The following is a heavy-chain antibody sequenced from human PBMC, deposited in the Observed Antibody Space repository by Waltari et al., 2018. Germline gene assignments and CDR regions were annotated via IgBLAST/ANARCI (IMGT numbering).Heavy chain of an antibody. CDR1: GGSISSSSYY. D-gene: IGHD4-4*01. Sequence: QLQLQESGPGLVKPSETLSLTCTVSGGSISSSSYYWGWIRQPPGKGLEWIGSIYYSGSTYYNPSLKSRVTISVDTSKNQFSLKLSSVTAADTAVYYCARDDYSNQIDYWGQGTLVTVSS. V-gene: IGHV4-39*01. J-gene: IGHJ4*02. CDR3: ARDDYSNQIDY. CDR2: IYYSGST.